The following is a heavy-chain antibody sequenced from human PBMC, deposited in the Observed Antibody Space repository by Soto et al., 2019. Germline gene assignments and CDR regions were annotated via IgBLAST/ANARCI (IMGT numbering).Heavy chain of an antibody. CDR2: VSANGQGI. CDR3: AKDRHYPRDYFHY. J-gene: IGHJ4*02. CDR1: RFTVSNYV. D-gene: IGHD3-10*01. Sequence: GRSLRLSCAASRFTVSNYVVNWIPHAPGKGLEWVSAVSANGQGIYYADSVRGRFTISRDNSKNTVFLHMDSLSAEDTAVYYCAKDRHYPRDYFHYWGQGNLVTVSS. V-gene: IGHV3-23*01.